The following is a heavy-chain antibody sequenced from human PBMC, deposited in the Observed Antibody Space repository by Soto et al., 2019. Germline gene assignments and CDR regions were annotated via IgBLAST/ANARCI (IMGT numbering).Heavy chain of an antibody. V-gene: IGHV3-23*01. J-gene: IGHJ4*02. CDR1: GFSFSSYA. D-gene: IGHD6-19*01. Sequence: GGSLTPACPASGFSFSSYAMRWVSPPPGKGLEWVSAISSSGGSTYYADYVKGRFTISRDNSKNTLYLQMSSLRAEDTAVYYCAKGQSSSGWNGARDYWGQGTMVTVSS. CDR3: AKGQSSSGWNGARDY. CDR2: ISSSGGST.